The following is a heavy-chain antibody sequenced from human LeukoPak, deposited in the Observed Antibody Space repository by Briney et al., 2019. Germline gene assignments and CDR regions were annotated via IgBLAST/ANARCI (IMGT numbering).Heavy chain of an antibody. CDR3: ARHGLLWFGELAPPYDYYYGMDV. Sequence: ADTLSLMCTLSCRSISSSCYYWGWLREPPGKGLEWFGSIFYSESTHYHPSLKTRVPISVDTSKNQSSLKLSSVTAADTAVYYCARHGLLWFGELAPPYDYYYGMDVWGQGTTVTVSS. CDR2: IFYSEST. CDR1: CRSISSSCYY. V-gene: IGHV4-39*01. J-gene: IGHJ6*02. D-gene: IGHD3-10*01.